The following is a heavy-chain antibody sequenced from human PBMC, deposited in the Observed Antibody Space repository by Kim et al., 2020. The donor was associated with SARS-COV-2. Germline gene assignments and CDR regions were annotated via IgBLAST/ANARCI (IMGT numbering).Heavy chain of an antibody. CDR3: AKRQVPVATSPLES. J-gene: IGHJ4*02. CDR1: GFTFSSYA. Sequence: GGSLRLSCAASGFTFSSYAINWVRQAPGKGLESVSAISDNGGSTYYADSVKGRFTIYRDNSKNTVYLQMSSLRVEDTTMYYCAKRQVPVATSPLESWGQGTLVTVAS. CDR2: ISDNGGST. V-gene: IGHV3-23*01. D-gene: IGHD2-2*01.